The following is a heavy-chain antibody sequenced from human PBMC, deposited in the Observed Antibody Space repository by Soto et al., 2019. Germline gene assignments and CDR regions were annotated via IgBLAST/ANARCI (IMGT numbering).Heavy chain of an antibody. CDR3: XXXXXXXXXXXPNFDY. CDR1: AGSFSGYY. Sequence: QVQLQQWGAGLLKPSETLSLTCGVYAGSFSGYYWSWIRXPPGKVLEWIGEINHSGSTNYNPSLXXXXXXXXXXXXXXXXXXXXXXXXXXXXXXXXXXXXXXXXXXXPNFDYWGQGTLVAVSS. J-gene: IGHJ4*02. CDR2: INHSGST. V-gene: IGHV4-34*01.